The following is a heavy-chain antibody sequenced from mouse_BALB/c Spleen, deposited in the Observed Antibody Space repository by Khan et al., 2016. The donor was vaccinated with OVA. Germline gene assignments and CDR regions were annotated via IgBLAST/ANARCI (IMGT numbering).Heavy chain of an antibody. CDR1: GFSLTSYG. V-gene: IGHV2-9*02. D-gene: IGHD1-3*01. Sequence: VQLQESGPGLVAPSQSLSITCTVSGFSLTSYGVHWVRQPPGKGLEWLGVIWAGGSTNYNSALMSRLSISKDNSKMQSYVKMNSLQTDDTAMYDCARLEDIWGQGTTLTVSS. CDR3: ARLEDI. J-gene: IGHJ2*01. CDR2: IWAGGST.